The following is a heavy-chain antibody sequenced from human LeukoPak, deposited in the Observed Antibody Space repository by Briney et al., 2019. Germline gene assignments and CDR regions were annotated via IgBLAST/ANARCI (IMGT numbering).Heavy chain of an antibody. Sequence: PSETLSLTCTVSGGSISSNDYYWGWIRQPPGKGLEWIGSIYYRGSTYYNPSLKSRLTISVDTSKNQFSLKLSSVTAADTAVYYCAKGLWSGYHPDYWGQGTLVTVSS. V-gene: IGHV4-39*01. J-gene: IGHJ4*02. CDR3: AKGLWSGYHPDY. CDR2: IYYRGST. D-gene: IGHD3-3*01. CDR1: GGSISSNDYY.